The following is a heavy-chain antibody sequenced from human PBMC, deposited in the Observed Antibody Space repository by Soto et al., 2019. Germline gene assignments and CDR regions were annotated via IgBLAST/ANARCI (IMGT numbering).Heavy chain of an antibody. J-gene: IGHJ6*01. D-gene: IGHD3-10*02. CDR2: ISYDGSNK. V-gene: IGHV3-30-3*01. Sequence: QVQLVESGGGVVQPGRSLRLSCAASGFTFSSYAMHWVRQAPGKGLEWVAVISYDGSNKYYADSVKGRFTISRDNSKNTLYLQMNSLRAEDTAVYYCARDLYGALANREYYYGMDVW. CDR1: GFTFSSYA. CDR3: ARDLYGALANREYYYGMDV.